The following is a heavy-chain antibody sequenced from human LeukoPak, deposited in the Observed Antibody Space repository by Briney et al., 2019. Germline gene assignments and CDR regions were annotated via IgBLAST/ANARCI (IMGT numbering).Heavy chain of an antibody. J-gene: IGHJ6*03. V-gene: IGHV1-18*01. Sequence: ASVTVSFKASGYTFTNYGISWVRQAPGQGLEWMGLINAYNGNTNYAQKLQGRVTMTTDTSTSTAYMELRSLRSDDTAVYYCARGPPITIFGVVIDKNYYYYYMDVWGKGTTVTVSS. CDR1: GYTFTNYG. CDR2: INAYNGNT. CDR3: ARGPPITIFGVVIDKNYYYYYMDV. D-gene: IGHD3-3*01.